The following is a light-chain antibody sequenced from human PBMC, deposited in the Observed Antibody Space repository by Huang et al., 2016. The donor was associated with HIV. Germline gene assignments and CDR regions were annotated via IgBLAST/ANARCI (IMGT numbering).Light chain of an antibody. Sequence: EIVLTQSPGTLSLSPGERATLSCRASQIVINNLLAWYQQRTGQAPRLLIYGASNRATGIPDRFSCSGSGTDFTLTISSREPEDFAVYYCQQFGSSPPVTFGQGTRLEIK. V-gene: IGKV3-20*01. J-gene: IGKJ5*01. CDR2: GAS. CDR1: QIVINNL. CDR3: QQFGSSPPVT.